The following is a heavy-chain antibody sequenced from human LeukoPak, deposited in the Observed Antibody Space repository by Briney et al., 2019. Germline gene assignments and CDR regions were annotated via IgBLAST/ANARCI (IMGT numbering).Heavy chain of an antibody. J-gene: IGHJ4*02. Sequence: PSQTLSLTCTVSGGSISSSSYYWGWIRQPPGKGLEWIERIYYSGSTYYNPSLKSRVTISVDTSKNQFSLKLSSVTAADTAVYYCARYAEVLWFGETYYCDYWGQGTLVSVSS. V-gene: IGHV4-39*07. CDR3: ARYAEVLWFGETYYCDY. CDR2: IYYSGST. D-gene: IGHD3-10*01. CDR1: GGSISSSSYY.